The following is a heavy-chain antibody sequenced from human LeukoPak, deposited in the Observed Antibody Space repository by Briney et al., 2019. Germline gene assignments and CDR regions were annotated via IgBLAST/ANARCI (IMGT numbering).Heavy chain of an antibody. V-gene: IGHV3-11*01. CDR3: ARLPPTISHPYFDS. Sequence: PGGSLRLSCAASGFTFSDYYMSWIRQAPGKGLEWVSYISSSGSTIYYADSVKGRFTISRDNAKNSLYLQMNSLRAEDTAVYYCARLPPTISHPYFDSWGQGTLVTVSS. J-gene: IGHJ4*02. CDR1: GFTFSDYY. D-gene: IGHD3-3*01. CDR2: ISSSGSTI.